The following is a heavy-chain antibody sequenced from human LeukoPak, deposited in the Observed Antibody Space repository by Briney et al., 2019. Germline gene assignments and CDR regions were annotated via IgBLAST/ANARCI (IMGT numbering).Heavy chain of an antibody. V-gene: IGHV3-7*03. Sequence: PGGSLRLSCAASGFTFSSYSMNWARQAPGKGLEWVASINHNGNVNYYVDVVKGKFNNSRDKDKNTLKPQKRDLKAGATAVYCCARGGGLDVWGQGATVTVSS. CDR1: GFTFSSYS. D-gene: IGHD3-16*01. CDR2: INHNGNVN. CDR3: ARGGGLDV. J-gene: IGHJ6*02.